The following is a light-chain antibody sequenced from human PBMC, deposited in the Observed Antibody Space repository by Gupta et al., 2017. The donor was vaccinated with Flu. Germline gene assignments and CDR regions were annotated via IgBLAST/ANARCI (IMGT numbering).Light chain of an antibody. J-gene: IGLJ1*01. V-gene: IGLV2-11*01. CDR3: SPHSGRVTLV. CDR2: EVT. Sequence: QSAPTQPRSVSGSPGPSVTISCAGTSRNVGSSNRVSWHQQRPGTAPKLMFEEVTERPSGVPDRFAGTKSGNTASLPTSGLQADDEADYYCSPHSGRVTLVFGTGTTVTVL. CDR1: SRNVGSSNR.